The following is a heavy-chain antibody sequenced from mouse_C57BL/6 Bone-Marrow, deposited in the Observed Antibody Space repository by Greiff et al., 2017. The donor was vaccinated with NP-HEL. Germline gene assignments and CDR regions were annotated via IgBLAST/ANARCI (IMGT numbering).Heavy chain of an antibody. V-gene: IGHV1-62-2*01. CDR3: ARHEGDYYGSRDAMDY. J-gene: IGHJ4*01. CDR2: FYPGSGSI. D-gene: IGHD1-1*01. Sequence: VQLVESGAELVKPGASVKLSCKASGYTFTEYTIHWVKQRSGQGLEWIGWFYPGSGSIKYNEKFKDKATLTADKSSSTVYMELSRLTSEDSAVYFCARHEGDYYGSRDAMDYWGQGTSVTVSS. CDR1: GYTFTEYT.